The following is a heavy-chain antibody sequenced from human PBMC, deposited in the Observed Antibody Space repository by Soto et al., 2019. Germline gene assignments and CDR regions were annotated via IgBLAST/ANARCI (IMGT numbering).Heavy chain of an antibody. J-gene: IGHJ4*02. D-gene: IGHD3-16*02. Sequence: GKSLKLPCKVSVYSLPSYWISWVRQMPGKGLVWMGGIDPSDSYTNYSPSFQGHVTISPDKPISTAYLQWSSLKASDTAMYYCARLVQRAGDYVWGSYRDPPYYFDYWGQGTLVTVSS. CDR3: ARLVQRAGDYVWGSYRDPPYYFDY. V-gene: IGHV5-10-1*01. CDR1: VYSLPSYW. CDR2: IDPSDSYT.